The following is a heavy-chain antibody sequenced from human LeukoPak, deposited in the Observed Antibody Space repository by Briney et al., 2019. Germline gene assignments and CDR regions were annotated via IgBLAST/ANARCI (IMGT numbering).Heavy chain of an antibody. D-gene: IGHD1-26*01. J-gene: IGHJ3*01. CDR2: IYHSGTT. CDR1: SGSISPYH. CDR3: ARTSGIVGAIGPFDV. Sequence: PSETLSLTCTVSSGSISPYHWSWIRQPPGKGLEWIGYIYHSGTTDYNPSVNSRVTISVDTSRNQFSLSLASVTAADTALYYCARTSGIVGAIGPFDVWGQGTTVTVSS. V-gene: IGHV4-59*01.